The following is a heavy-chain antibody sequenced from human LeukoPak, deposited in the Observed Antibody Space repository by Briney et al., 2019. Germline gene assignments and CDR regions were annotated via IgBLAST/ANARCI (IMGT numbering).Heavy chain of an antibody. J-gene: IGHJ5*02. V-gene: IGHV4-59*01. CDR3: ARVRVATISKQNWFDP. Sequence: SETLSLTCTVSGGSISSYYWSWIRQPPGKGLEWIGYIYYSGSTNYNPSLKSRVTISVDTSKDQFSLKLSSVTAADTAVYYCARVRVATISKQNWFDPRGQGTLVTVSS. CDR1: GGSISSYY. CDR2: IYYSGST. D-gene: IGHD5-12*01.